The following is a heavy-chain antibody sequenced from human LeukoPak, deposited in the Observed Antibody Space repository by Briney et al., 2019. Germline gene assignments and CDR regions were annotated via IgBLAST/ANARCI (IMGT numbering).Heavy chain of an antibody. Sequence: SVKVSCKASGYTFTSYYMNWVRQAPGQGLEWMGGIIPIFGTANYAQKFQGRVTITTDESTSTAYMELSSLRSEDTAVYYCARGALEYSSSHEYFQHWGQGTLVTVSS. CDR3: ARGALEYSSSHEYFQH. D-gene: IGHD6-6*01. V-gene: IGHV1-69*05. J-gene: IGHJ1*01. CDR1: GYTFTSYY. CDR2: IIPIFGTA.